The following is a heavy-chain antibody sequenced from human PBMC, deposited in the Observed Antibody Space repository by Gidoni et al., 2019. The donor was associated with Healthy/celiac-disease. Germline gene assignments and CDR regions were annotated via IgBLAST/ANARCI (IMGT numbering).Heavy chain of an antibody. Sequence: SWIRQAPGKGLEWVSAISGSGGSTYYADSVKGRFTISRDNSKNTLYLQMNSLRAEDTAVYYCAKEGGYDILTGEPRIDYWGQGTLVTVSS. D-gene: IGHD3-9*01. CDR2: ISGSGGST. V-gene: IGHV3-23*01. CDR3: AKEGGYDILTGEPRIDY. J-gene: IGHJ4*02.